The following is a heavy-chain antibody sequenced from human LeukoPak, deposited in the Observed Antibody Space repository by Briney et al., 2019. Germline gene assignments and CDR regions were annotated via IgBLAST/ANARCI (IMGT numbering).Heavy chain of an antibody. D-gene: IGHD3-3*01. CDR2: IKQDGSEK. V-gene: IGHV3-7*01. CDR3: ARDRYDFWSGYQYYFDY. J-gene: IGHJ4*02. Sequence: GGSLRLSCAASGFTFSSYWMSWVRQAPGKGLEWVANIKQDGSEKYYVDSVKGRFTISRDNAKNSLYLQMNSLRAEDAAVYYCARDRYDFWSGYQYYFDYWGQGTLVTVSS. CDR1: GFTFSSYW.